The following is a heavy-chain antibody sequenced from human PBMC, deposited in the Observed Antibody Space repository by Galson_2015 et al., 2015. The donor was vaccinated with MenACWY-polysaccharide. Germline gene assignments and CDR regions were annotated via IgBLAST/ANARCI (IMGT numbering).Heavy chain of an antibody. J-gene: IGHJ6*02. Sequence: SLRLSCAASGLTFSNWWMTWVRQSPGKGLEWVASIKKDGSEKYYVDSVKGRFTISRDNAKDSLYLQMNSLRAEDEAVYFCARGHLGLGVWGQGTTVTVSS. CDR1: GLTFSNWW. CDR2: IKKDGSEK. V-gene: IGHV3-7*01. CDR3: ARGHLGLGV.